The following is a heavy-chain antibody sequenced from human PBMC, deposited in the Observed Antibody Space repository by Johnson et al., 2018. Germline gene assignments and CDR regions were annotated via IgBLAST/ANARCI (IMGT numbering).Heavy chain of an antibody. CDR2: ISYDGSNK. D-gene: IGHD3-22*01. J-gene: IGHJ1*01. Sequence: QVQLVQSGGGVVQPGRSLRLSCAASGFTFSSYGMHWVRQAPGKGLEWVAVISYDGSNKYYADSVKGRFTISRDNSKNKLYLQMNSLRAEDTAVYYCAKDLSYYDSSGYYHAEYFQHWGQGTLVTVSS. CDR3: AKDLSYYDSSGYYHAEYFQH. CDR1: GFTFSSYG. V-gene: IGHV3-30*18.